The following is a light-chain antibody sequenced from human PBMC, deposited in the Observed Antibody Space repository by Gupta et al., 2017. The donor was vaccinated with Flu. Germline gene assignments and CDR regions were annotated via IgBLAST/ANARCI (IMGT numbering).Light chain of an antibody. Sequence: ETVLKQSPATLSSSPGTRATLSCRTSQSVSGSLAWFQHRPGQPPRLLSYDASNRATGVPARFSGSGSGTNFTLAISSLESEDFAVYYCQQRANWPPTFGPGTKLDI. V-gene: IGKV3-11*01. CDR2: DAS. J-gene: IGKJ3*01. CDR3: QQRANWPPT. CDR1: QSVSGS.